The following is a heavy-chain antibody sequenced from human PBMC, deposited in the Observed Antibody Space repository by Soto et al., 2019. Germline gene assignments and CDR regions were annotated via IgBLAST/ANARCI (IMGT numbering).Heavy chain of an antibody. CDR2: IYPGDPDT. V-gene: IGHV5-51*01. CDR1: GYSFTSYW. Sequence: PGESLKISCKGSGYSFTSYWIGWVRQMPGKGLEWMGIIYPGDPDTRYSPSFQGQVTISADKSISTAYLQWSSLKASDTAMYYCARTYYYDSSANWFDPWGQGTLVTVSS. D-gene: IGHD3-22*01. J-gene: IGHJ5*02. CDR3: ARTYYYDSSANWFDP.